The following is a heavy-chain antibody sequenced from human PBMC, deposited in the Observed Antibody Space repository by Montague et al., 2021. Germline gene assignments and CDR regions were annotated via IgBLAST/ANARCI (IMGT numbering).Heavy chain of an antibody. Sequence: SLRLSCAVSGSTFSDYWMNWVRQAPGKGLEWVANIKQDGSDQYYVDSVKGRFTISRDNAKNSVYLQMSSLRAEDSAVYYCARGGWAPFDYWGQGTLVTVSS. CDR3: ARGGWAPFDY. CDR2: IKQDGSDQ. CDR1: GSTFSDYW. V-gene: IGHV3-7*03. D-gene: IGHD1-26*01. J-gene: IGHJ4*02.